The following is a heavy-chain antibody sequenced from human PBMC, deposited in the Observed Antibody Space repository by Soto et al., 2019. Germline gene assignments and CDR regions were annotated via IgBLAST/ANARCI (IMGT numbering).Heavy chain of an antibody. CDR3: ARRPYDYVWGTHQPFDY. D-gene: IGHD3-16*01. J-gene: IGHJ4*02. CDR1: GGSISSSSYY. Sequence: PSETLSLTCTVSGGSISSSSYYWGWIRQPPGKGLEWIGSIYYSGSTYYNPSLKSRVTISVDTSKNQFSLKLSSVTAADTAVYYCARRPYDYVWGTHQPFDYWGQGTLVTVSS. V-gene: IGHV4-39*01. CDR2: IYYSGST.